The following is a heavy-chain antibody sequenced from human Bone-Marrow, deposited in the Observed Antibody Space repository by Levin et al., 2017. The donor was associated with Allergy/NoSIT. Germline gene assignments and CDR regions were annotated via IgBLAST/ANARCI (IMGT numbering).Heavy chain of an antibody. J-gene: IGHJ4*02. CDR3: AGKYTSSSILNF. V-gene: IGHV4-31*01. D-gene: IGHD6-6*01. Sequence: SETLSLTCSVSGVSITSGGYYWNWIRQRPGKGLEWIGIIYYSGSTSYNPSLKSPVTISLDASKNQFSLPLSSVTAADTALYFCAGKYTSSSILNFWGQGIQVTVSS. CDR1: GVSITSGGYY. CDR2: IYYSGST.